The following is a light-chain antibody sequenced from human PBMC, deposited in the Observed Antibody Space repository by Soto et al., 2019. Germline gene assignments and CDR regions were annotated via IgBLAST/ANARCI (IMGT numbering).Light chain of an antibody. Sequence: QSVLTQPPSASGTPGQRVTISCSGSSSNIGSNTVNWYQQLPGTAPKLLIYSNNRRPSGVPERFSGSKSGTSASLAISGLQSEDEADYYCAAWDDSLNGYVFGTGTKATVL. CDR3: AAWDDSLNGYV. V-gene: IGLV1-44*01. J-gene: IGLJ1*01. CDR1: SSNIGSNT. CDR2: SNN.